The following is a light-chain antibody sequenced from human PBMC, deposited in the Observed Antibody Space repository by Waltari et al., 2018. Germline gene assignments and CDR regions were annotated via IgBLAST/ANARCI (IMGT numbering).Light chain of an antibody. CDR3: ASWDGSLGGVI. V-gene: IGLV1-47*01. CDR2: RNN. J-gene: IGLJ2*01. Sequence: QSVLSQPPSASGTPGQRVTISCSGSNYHIGNNFVSWYHQLPGTAPKLLIYRNNQRPSGVPDRFSGSKSGTSASLAISGLRSEDEADYYCASWDGSLGGVIFGGGTKLTVL. CDR1: NYHIGNNF.